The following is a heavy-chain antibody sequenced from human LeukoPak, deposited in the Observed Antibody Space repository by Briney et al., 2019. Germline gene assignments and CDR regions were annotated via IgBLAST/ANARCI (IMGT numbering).Heavy chain of an antibody. V-gene: IGHV3-23*01. CDR3: AKVPLVVVIEYYFDY. J-gene: IGHJ4*02. D-gene: IGHD3-22*01. CDR1: GFTFSSYA. CDR2: ISGSGGST. Sequence: GSLRLSCAASGFTFSSYAMSWVRQAPGKGLEWVSAISGSGGSTYYADSVKGRFTISRDNSKNTLYLQMNSLRAEDTAVYYCAKVPLVVVIEYYFDYWGQGTLVTVSS.